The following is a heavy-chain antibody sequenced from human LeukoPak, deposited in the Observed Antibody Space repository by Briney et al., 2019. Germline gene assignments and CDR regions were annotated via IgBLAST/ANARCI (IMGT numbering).Heavy chain of an antibody. CDR2: LSTSGAAT. CDR3: AKDHYGSGSRSRFDY. V-gene: IGHV3-23*01. Sequence: PGGSLRLSCAASGFTFSSFSMNWVRQAPGKGLEWVSPLSTSGAATYYADSVKGRFTISRDNSKNTLYLQMNSLRAEDTAVYYCAKDHYGSGSRSRFDYWGQGTLVTVSS. CDR1: GFTFSSFS. D-gene: IGHD3-10*01. J-gene: IGHJ4*02.